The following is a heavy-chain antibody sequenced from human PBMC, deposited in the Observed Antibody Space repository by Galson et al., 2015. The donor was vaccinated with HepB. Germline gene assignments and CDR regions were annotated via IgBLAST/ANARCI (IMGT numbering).Heavy chain of an antibody. J-gene: IGHJ5*02. CDR3: ARVGGDSVVSNWFDP. D-gene: IGHD3-10*01. CDR1: GCTFTSDG. CDR2: ISVYSGYT. V-gene: IGHV1-18*04. Sequence: SVKVSCKASGCTFTSDGITWVRQAPGQGLEWMGWISVYSGYTNYAQKFQGRVTLTTDTSTSTAYMEVTNLRFDDTAVYFCARVGGDSVVSNWFDPWGQGTLVTV.